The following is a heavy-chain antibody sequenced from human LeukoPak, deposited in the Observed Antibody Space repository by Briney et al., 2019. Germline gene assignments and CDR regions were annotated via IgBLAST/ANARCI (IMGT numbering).Heavy chain of an antibody. V-gene: IGHV4-31*02. CDR2: IYYSGST. D-gene: IGHD3-9*01. CDR1: GFTFSSYW. J-gene: IGHJ4*02. CDR3: ARDNYDILTGYPLYYFDY. Sequence: LRLSCAASGFTFSSYWMHWVRQHPGKGLEWIGYIYYSGSTYYNPSLKSRVTISVETSKNQFSLKLSSVTAADTAVYYCARDNYDILTGYPLYYFDYWGQGTLVTVSS.